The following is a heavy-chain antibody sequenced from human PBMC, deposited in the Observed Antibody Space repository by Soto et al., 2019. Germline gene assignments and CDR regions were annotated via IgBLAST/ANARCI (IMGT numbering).Heavy chain of an antibody. CDR3: ARMVVPAAILDYYYGMDV. CDR2: TYYSGST. J-gene: IGHJ6*02. Sequence: SETLSLTCTVSGGSISSYYWSWIRQPPGKGLEWIGYTYYSGSTNYNPSLKSRVTISVDTSKNQFSLKLSSVTAADTAVYYCARMVVPAAILDYYYGMDVWGQGTTVTSP. CDR1: GGSISSYY. V-gene: IGHV4-59*01. D-gene: IGHD2-2*01.